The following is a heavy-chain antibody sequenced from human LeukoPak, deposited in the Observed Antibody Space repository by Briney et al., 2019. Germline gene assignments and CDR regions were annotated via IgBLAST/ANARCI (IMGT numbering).Heavy chain of an antibody. D-gene: IGHD3-10*01. Sequence: GGSLRLSCAASGFTFSSYSMNWVRQAPGKGLVWVSRIASDGSSTTYADSVKGRFSISRDNAKNTLYLQMNSLRVEDTAVYYCARVPGRFSYYYYGMDVWGQGTTVTVSS. CDR1: GFTFSSYS. CDR3: ARVPGRFSYYYYGMDV. V-gene: IGHV3-74*01. J-gene: IGHJ6*02. CDR2: IASDGSST.